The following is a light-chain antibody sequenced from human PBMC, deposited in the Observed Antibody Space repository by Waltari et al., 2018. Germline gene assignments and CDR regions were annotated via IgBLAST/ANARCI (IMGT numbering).Light chain of an antibody. J-gene: IGKJ1*01. V-gene: IGKV4-1*01. CDR1: QSVFYTSNNKHY. CDR2: WAS. Sequence: DIVMTQSPDSLAVSLGERATINCTPSQSVFYTSNNKHYLAWYQQRPGQAPKLLIYWASPRESGVPDRVSGSGSGTDFTLTISSLQAEDVAIYYCQQYCSTPPTFGQGTKVEIK. CDR3: QQYCSTPPT.